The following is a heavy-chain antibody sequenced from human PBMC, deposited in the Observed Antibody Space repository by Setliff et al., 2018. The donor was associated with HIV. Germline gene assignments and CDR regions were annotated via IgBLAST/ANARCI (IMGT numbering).Heavy chain of an antibody. CDR2: IYPGDSET. D-gene: IGHD6-19*01. CDR3: ARGRQWLVHDAFDI. Sequence: LKISCKGSGYTFDIYWISWVRQMPGKGLEWMGIIYPGDSETRYSPSVQGQVIISVDKSTTTAYLQLNSLRASDTAMYYCARGRQWLVHDAFDIWGQGTMVTVSS. J-gene: IGHJ3*02. V-gene: IGHV5-51*01. CDR1: GYTFDIYW.